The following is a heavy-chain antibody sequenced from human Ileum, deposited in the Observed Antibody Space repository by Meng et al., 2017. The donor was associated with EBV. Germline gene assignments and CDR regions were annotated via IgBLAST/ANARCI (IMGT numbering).Heavy chain of an antibody. J-gene: IGHJ4*02. V-gene: IGHV4-4*02. CDR1: GGSMSSTNG. CDR2: IYHSGST. Sequence: VELQGPGPGLVMPSGARALTCAVSGGSMSSTNGGSWVRQPPGKGLEWIGEIYHSGSTNYNPSLKSRVSISVDKSKNQFSLKLSSVTAADTAVYYCARADKVRFDYWGQGTLVTVSS. CDR3: ARADKVRFDY.